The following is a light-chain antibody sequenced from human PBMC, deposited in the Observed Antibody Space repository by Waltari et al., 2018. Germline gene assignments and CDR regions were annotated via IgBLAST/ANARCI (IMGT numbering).Light chain of an antibody. Sequence: QSVLTQPPSASGTPGQRVTISCSGSISNLGTNYVYWYQQFPGTAPKLLIQRNNQRPSGVPDPFSGSNSGTSASLAISGLRSEDEADYYCASWDDSLSVGVFGGGTKLTVL. J-gene: IGLJ3*02. CDR1: ISNLGTNY. V-gene: IGLV1-47*01. CDR2: RNN. CDR3: ASWDDSLSVGV.